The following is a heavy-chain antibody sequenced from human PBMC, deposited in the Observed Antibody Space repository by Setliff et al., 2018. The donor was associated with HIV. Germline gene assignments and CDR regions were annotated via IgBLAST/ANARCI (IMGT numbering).Heavy chain of an antibody. Sequence: PGESLKISCKGSGYSFPTYWIAWVRQMPGKGLEWMGVIYPDESDSRYSPSFRGQVTISADKSINTAYLQWSRLKASDTAMYYCARVDMGYYYDSSGYSHFDHWGQGTLVTVSS. CDR1: GYSFPTYW. D-gene: IGHD3-22*01. CDR2: IYPDESDS. J-gene: IGHJ4*02. CDR3: ARVDMGYYYDSSGYSHFDH. V-gene: IGHV5-51*01.